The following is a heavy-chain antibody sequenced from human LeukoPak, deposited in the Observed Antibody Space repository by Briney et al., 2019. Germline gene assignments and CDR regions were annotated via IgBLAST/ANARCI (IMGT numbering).Heavy chain of an antibody. D-gene: IGHD3-16*01. CDR2: FFYSGST. J-gene: IGHJ4*02. Sequence: SETLSLTCTVSGGSISSSYWSWIRQPPGKGLEWIGYFFYSGSTNYNPSLKSRVTISVDTSKNQFSLKLSSVTAADTAVYYCAREVPGGYFDYWGQGALVTVSS. CDR3: AREVPGGYFDY. CDR1: GGSISSSY. V-gene: IGHV4-59*12.